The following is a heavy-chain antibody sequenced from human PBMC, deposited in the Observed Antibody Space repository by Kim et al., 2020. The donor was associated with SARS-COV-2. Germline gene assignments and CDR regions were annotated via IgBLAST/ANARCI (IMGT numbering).Heavy chain of an antibody. J-gene: IGHJ6*02. CDR3: ARDSYYYGSGSDYGMDV. V-gene: IGHV4-39*07. D-gene: IGHD3-10*01. Sequence: SETLSLTCTVSGGSISSSSYYWGWIRQPPGKGLEWIGSIYYSGSTYYNPSLKSRVTISVDTSKNQFSLKLSSVTAADTAVYYCARDSYYYGSGSDYGMDVWGQGTTVTVSS. CDR1: GGSISSSSYY. CDR2: IYYSGST.